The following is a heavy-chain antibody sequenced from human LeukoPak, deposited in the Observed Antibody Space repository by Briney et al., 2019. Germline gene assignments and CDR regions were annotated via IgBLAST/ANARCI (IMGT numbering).Heavy chain of an antibody. V-gene: IGHV3-21*01. Sequence: GGSLRLSCAASGFTFSSYGMHWVRQAPGKGLEWVSSISSSSSYIYYADSVKGRFTISRDNAKNSLYLQMNSLRAEDTAVYYCARETFGEGAYYFDYWGQGTLVTVSS. D-gene: IGHD3-10*01. CDR2: ISSSSSYI. CDR3: ARETFGEGAYYFDY. CDR1: GFTFSSYG. J-gene: IGHJ4*02.